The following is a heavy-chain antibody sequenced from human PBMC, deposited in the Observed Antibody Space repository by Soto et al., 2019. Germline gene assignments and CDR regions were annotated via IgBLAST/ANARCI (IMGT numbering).Heavy chain of an antibody. J-gene: IGHJ4*02. CDR3: AKDNVPRTNYDILTGYHY. D-gene: IGHD3-9*01. CDR1: GFTFDDYA. Sequence: GGSLRLSCAASGFTFDDYAMHWVRQAPGKGLEWVSGISWNSGSIGYADSVKGRFTISRDNAKNSLYLQMNSLRAEDTALYYCAKDNVPRTNYDILTGYHYWGQGTLVTVSS. CDR2: ISWNSGSI. V-gene: IGHV3-9*01.